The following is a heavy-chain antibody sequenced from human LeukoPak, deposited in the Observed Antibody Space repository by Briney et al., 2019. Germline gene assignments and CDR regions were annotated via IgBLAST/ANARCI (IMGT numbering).Heavy chain of an antibody. CDR3: AKALLKYYDILTGYYF. Sequence: PGGSLRLSCAASGFIFSNYAVSWVRQAPGKGLEWVSAISGSGGSTYYADSVKGRFTISRDNSKNTLYLQMNSLRAEDTAVYYCAKALLKYYDILTGYYFWGQGTLVTVSS. CDR2: ISGSGGST. CDR1: GFIFSNYA. V-gene: IGHV3-23*01. J-gene: IGHJ4*02. D-gene: IGHD3-9*01.